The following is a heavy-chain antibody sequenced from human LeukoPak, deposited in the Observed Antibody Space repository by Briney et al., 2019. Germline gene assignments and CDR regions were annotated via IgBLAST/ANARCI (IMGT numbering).Heavy chain of an antibody. CDR1: GFTFSSYG. CDR2: ISNDGSNK. D-gene: IGHD5-12*01. V-gene: IGHV3-30*18. J-gene: IGHJ4*02. CDR3: AKVDIVATIDAGRLVDY. Sequence: GGSLRLSCAASGFTFSSYGMQWFRQAPDKGLEWVAAISNDGSNKYYADSVKGRFTVSRDNSKNTLYLQMNSLRAEDTAVYYCAKVDIVATIDAGRLVDYWGQGTLVTVSS.